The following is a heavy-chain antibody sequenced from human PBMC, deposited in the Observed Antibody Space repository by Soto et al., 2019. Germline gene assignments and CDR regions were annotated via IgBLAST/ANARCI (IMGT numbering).Heavy chain of an antibody. CDR3: AKTYSSAWYSAFDI. CDR2: ISGGGGTT. J-gene: IGHJ3*02. CDR1: GFTFSNYA. V-gene: IGHV3-23*01. Sequence: GGSLRLSCAASGFTFSNYAMSWVRQAPGKGLEWVSDISGGGGTTDYADSVKGRFTISRDNSKNTLYLQMNSLRAEDTAVYYCAKTYSSAWYSAFDIWGQGTVVTVSS. D-gene: IGHD6-19*01.